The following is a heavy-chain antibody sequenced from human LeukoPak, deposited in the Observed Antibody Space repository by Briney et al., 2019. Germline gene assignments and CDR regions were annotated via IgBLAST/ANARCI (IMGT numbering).Heavy chain of an antibody. CDR2: IDSDGSST. CDR1: GFTFSSHW. D-gene: IGHD2-15*01. CDR3: VRGRLPVAEDY. J-gene: IGHJ4*02. Sequence: GGSLRLSCAASGFTFSSHWMHWVRHAPGKGLVWVSRIDSDGSSTTYADSVKGRFTVSRDNAKNTLYLQMNSLRAEDTAVYYCVRGRLPVAEDYWGQGTLVTVSS. V-gene: IGHV3-74*01.